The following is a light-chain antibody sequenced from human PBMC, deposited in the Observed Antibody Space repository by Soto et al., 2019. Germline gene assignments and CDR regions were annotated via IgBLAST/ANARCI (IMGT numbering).Light chain of an antibody. CDR2: EVS. CDR1: SSDIGGYNY. V-gene: IGLV2-14*01. Sequence: QSVLTQPASVSGSPGQSITISCTGTSSDIGGYNYVSWYQQHPGKAPKLMIYEVSNRPSGVSNRFSGSKSGNSASLTISWLQAEDEADYYCTSYTSSSTNYVFGTGTKVT. J-gene: IGLJ1*01. CDR3: TSYTSSSTNYV.